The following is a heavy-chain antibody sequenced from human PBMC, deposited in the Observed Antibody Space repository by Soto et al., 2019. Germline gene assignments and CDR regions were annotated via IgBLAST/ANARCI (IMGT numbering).Heavy chain of an antibody. J-gene: IGHJ3*02. V-gene: IGHV3-30-3*01. CDR2: ISYDGSNK. D-gene: IGHD4-17*01. CDR1: GFTFSSYA. CDR3: AREVNSMTTVTPQAFDI. Sequence: QVQLVESGGGVVQPGRSLRLSCAASGFTFSSYAMHWVRQAPGKGLEWVAVISYDGSNKYYADSVKGRFTISRDNSKNTLYLQRSRLRAEDKAVYYCAREVNSMTTVTPQAFDIWGQGTMVTVSS.